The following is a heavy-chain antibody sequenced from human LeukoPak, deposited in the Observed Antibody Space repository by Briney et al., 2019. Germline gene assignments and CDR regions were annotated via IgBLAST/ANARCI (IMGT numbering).Heavy chain of an antibody. CDR1: GYTFTGYY. V-gene: IGHV1-2*02. Sequence: GASVKVSFKASGYTFTGYYMHWVRQAPGQGLEWMGWINPNSGGTNYAQKFQGRVTMTRDTSISTAYMELSRLRSDDTAVYYCARSIRYCSSTSCFAWFDPWGQGTLVTVSS. CDR3: ARSIRYCSSTSCFAWFDP. J-gene: IGHJ5*02. D-gene: IGHD2-2*01. CDR2: INPNSGGT.